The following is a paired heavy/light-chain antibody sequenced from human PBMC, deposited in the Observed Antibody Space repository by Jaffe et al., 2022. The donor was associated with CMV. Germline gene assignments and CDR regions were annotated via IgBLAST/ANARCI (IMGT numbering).Heavy chain of an antibody. D-gene: IGHD3-3*01. CDR1: GGSISSSSYY. J-gene: IGHJ6*02. Sequence: QLQLQESGPGLVKPSETLSLTCTVSGGSISSSSYYWGWIRQPPGKGLEWIGSIYYSGSTYYNPSLKSRVTISVDTSKNKFSLKLSSVTAADTAVYYCALQGDDFWSGYYPYYYYYYGMDVWGQGTTVTVSS. CDR2: IYYSGST. CDR3: ALQGDDFWSGYYPYYYYYYGMDV. V-gene: IGHV4-39*01.
Light chain of an antibody. J-gene: IGLJ1*01. V-gene: IGLV1-40*01. CDR1: SSNIGAGYD. CDR3: QSYDSSLSLYV. CDR2: GNS. Sequence: QSVLTQPPSVSGAPGQRVTISCTGSSSNIGAGYDVHWYQQLPGTAPKLLIYGNSNRPSGVPDRFSGSKSGTSASLAITGLQAEDEADYYCQSYDSSLSLYVFGTGTKVTVL.